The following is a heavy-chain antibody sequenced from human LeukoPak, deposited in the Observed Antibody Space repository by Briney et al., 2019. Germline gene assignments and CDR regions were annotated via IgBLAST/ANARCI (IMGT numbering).Heavy chain of an antibody. D-gene: IGHD3-3*01. CDR3: ARYDFWSGSSTGRWFDP. J-gene: IGHJ5*02. V-gene: IGHV4-59*01. CDR2: ISYSGPP. Sequence: SXIRXXXGXGLEWMXYISYSGPPNYPPSLNSRLTISVHTSNNQFSLKLSSVTAADTAVYYCARYDFWSGSSTGRWFDPWGQGTLVTVSS.